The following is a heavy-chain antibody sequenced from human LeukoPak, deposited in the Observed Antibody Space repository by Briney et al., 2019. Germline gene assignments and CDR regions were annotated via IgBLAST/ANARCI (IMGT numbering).Heavy chain of an antibody. CDR1: GLAFSSSW. D-gene: IGHD5-18*01. Sequence: GGSLRLSCAVSGLAFSSSWMDWVRQAPGKGLEWVASINPEGSEKYSADSVKGRFTISRDNAKNSLYLQMDSLRVEDTAFYYCARDLAYSRLDYWGQGMLVTVSS. CDR3: ARDLAYSRLDY. CDR2: INPEGSEK. J-gene: IGHJ4*02. V-gene: IGHV3-7*01.